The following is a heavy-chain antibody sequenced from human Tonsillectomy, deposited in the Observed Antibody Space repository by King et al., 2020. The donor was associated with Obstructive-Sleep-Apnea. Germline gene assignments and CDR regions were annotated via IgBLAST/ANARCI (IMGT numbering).Heavy chain of an antibody. CDR2: ISGSTGRT. J-gene: IGHJ4*02. V-gene: IGHV3-23*04. D-gene: IGHD4-17*01. CDR1: GFTFATYA. CDR3: ARGINHADYVRGAFDY. Sequence: VQLVESGGGLVQPRGSLRLSCTASGFTFATYAMNWVRQAPGKGLEWFSVISGSTGRTFYADSVKGRFTISRDNSKNTLYLQMNSLRAEDSAVYSCARGINHADYVRGAFDYWGQGSLVTVSS.